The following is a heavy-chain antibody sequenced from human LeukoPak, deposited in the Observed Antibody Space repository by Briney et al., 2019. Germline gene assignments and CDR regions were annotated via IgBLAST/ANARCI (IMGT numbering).Heavy chain of an antibody. V-gene: IGHV4-34*01. J-gene: IGHJ6*02. CDR3: ARLLLWFGAYGMDV. Sequence: SETLSLTCAVYGGSFSGYYWSWIRQPPGKRLEWIGEINHSGSTNYNPSLKSRVTISVDTSKNQFSLKLSSVTAADTAVYYCARLLLWFGAYGMDVWGQGTTVTVSS. CDR2: INHSGST. CDR1: GGSFSGYY. D-gene: IGHD3-10*01.